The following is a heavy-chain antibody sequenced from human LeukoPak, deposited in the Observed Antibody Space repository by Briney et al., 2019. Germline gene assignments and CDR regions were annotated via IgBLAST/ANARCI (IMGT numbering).Heavy chain of an antibody. CDR1: GFTFSSYW. V-gene: IGHV3-7*01. CDR2: IKQDGSEK. J-gene: IGHJ1*01. D-gene: IGHD3-3*01. Sequence: GGSLRLSCAASGFTFSSYWMSWVRQAPGKGLEWVANIKQDGSEKYYVYSVKGRFTISRDNAKNSLYLQMNSLRAEDTAVYYCARYFWSGPKAPGGRLAGILQHWGQGTLVTVSS. CDR3: ARYFWSGPKAPGGRLAGILQH.